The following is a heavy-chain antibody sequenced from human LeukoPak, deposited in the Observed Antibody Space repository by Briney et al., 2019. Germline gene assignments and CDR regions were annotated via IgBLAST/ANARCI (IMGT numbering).Heavy chain of an antibody. CDR3: ARDQLELRLREFGQFDP. J-gene: IGHJ5*02. V-gene: IGHV1-2*02. Sequence: ASVKVSCKASGYVFIDYYMHWVRQAPGQGPEWMGWINPNSGGTNYAQKFQGRVTLIRDTSISTAYMELSRLTSDDTAVYYCARDQLELRLREFGQFDPWGQRTLVTVSS. CDR1: GYVFIDYY. D-gene: IGHD1-1*01. CDR2: INPNSGGT.